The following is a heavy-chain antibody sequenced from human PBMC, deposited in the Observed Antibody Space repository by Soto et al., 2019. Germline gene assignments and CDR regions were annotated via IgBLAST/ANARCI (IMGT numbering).Heavy chain of an antibody. D-gene: IGHD5-12*01. CDR2: IKSKTDGGTI. Sequence: GESLKISCAASGFTFSNAWMNWVRQAPGKGLEWVGLIKSKTDGGTIDYPAPVKGRFIISRDDSRNALYLQMNSLKTEDTAVYYCTTAHPRGPDYWGQGSLVTVSS. CDR1: GFTFSNAW. CDR3: TTAHPRGPDY. J-gene: IGHJ4*02. V-gene: IGHV3-15*01.